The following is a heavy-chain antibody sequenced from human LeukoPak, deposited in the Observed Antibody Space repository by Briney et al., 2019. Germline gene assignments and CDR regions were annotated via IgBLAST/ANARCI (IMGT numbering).Heavy chain of an antibody. J-gene: IGHJ5*02. D-gene: IGHD3-3*01. V-gene: IGHV3-7*01. CDR1: GFTFSSYW. Sequence: GGSLRLSCAASGFTFSSYWMSWVRQAPGKGLEWVANIKQDGSEKYYVDSVKGRFTISRDNAKNSLYLQMNSLRAEDTAVYYCARENYDFWSGLNWFGPWGQGTLVTVSS. CDR2: IKQDGSEK. CDR3: ARENYDFWSGLNWFGP.